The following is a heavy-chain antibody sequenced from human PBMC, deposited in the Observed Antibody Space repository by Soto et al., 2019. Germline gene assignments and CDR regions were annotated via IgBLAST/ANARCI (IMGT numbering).Heavy chain of an antibody. V-gene: IGHV4-34*01. CDR1: GVSFSSYY. Sequence: SETLSLNCAVYGVSFSSYYLIWIRQPPFKGLEWIGEINHSGSTNXXXXXKXRVTXXXEXXKNQSSLKLSXVTAADTAVYYCAREPLTWGQGTLVTGSS. J-gene: IGHJ4*02. CDR3: AREPLT. CDR2: INHSGST.